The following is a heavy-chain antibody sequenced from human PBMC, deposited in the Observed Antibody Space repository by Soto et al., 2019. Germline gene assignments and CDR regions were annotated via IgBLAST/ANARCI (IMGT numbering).Heavy chain of an antibody. CDR3: ARRYGGNFDY. CDR1: GGSISSYY. CDR2: IYYSGST. D-gene: IGHD3-16*01. V-gene: IGHV4-59*01. J-gene: IGHJ4*02. Sequence: SETLSLTCTVSGGSISSYYWSWIRQPPGKGLEWIGYIYYSGSTNYNPSLKSRVTISVDTSKNQFSLKLSSVTAADTAVYYCARRYGGNFDYWGQGTRSPSPQ.